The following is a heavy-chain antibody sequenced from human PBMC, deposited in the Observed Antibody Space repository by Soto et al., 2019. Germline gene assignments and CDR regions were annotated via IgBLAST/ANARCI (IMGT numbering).Heavy chain of an antibody. Sequence: QVQLVESGGGLVKPGGSLRLSCAASGFTFSDYFMSWIRQAPGKGLEWVSYISSSSSYTKYADSVKGRFTISRDNAKNTLHLQMNSLRAEDTAVYYCARDHYYGSGTPGYWGQGTLVTVSS. J-gene: IGHJ4*02. CDR2: ISSSSSYT. D-gene: IGHD3-10*01. V-gene: IGHV3-11*05. CDR3: ARDHYYGSGTPGY. CDR1: GFTFSDYF.